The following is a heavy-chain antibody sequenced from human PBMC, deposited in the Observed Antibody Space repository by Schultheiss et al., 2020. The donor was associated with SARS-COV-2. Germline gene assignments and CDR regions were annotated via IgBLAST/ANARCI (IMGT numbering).Heavy chain of an antibody. D-gene: IGHD2-21*01. CDR2: ISSSGSTI. CDR1: GFTFSSYW. V-gene: IGHV3-48*03. CDR3: ARDLSKIVVVIAILIWYFDL. J-gene: IGHJ2*01. Sequence: GESLKISCAASGFTFSSYWMSWVRQAPGKGLEWVSYISSSGSTIYYADSVKGRFTISRDNAKNSLYLQMNSLRAEDTAVYYCARDLSKIVVVIAILIWYFDLWGRGTLVTVSS.